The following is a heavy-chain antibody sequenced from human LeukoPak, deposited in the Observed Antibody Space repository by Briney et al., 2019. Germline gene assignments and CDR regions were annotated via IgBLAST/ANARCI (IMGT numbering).Heavy chain of an antibody. J-gene: IGHJ4*02. D-gene: IGHD4-17*01. CDR2: IKQDGSEK. CDR3: AREADGDYLPDYFDY. V-gene: IGHV3-7*03. CDR1: GFTFSSYW. Sequence: GGSLRLSCAASGFTFSSYWMSWVRQAPGKGLEWVANIKQDGSEKYYVDSVKGRFTISRDNAKNSLYLQMNSLRAEDTAVYYCAREADGDYLPDYFDYWGQGTLVTVSS.